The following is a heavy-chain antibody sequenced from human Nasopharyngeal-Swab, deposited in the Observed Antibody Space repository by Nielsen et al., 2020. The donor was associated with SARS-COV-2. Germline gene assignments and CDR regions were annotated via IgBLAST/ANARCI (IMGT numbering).Heavy chain of an antibody. CDR1: GLSFSNSW. J-gene: IGHJ4*02. CDR3: ARDQTVAGYDFDY. Sequence: GGSLRLSCVVSGLSFSNSWMNWVRQAPGKGLEWVANINDDGGEKNYVDSVKGRFTISRDNAKNSLFLQMNSLRAEDTAVYYCARDQTVAGYDFDYWGQGTLVTVSS. CDR2: INDDGGEK. V-gene: IGHV3-7*05. D-gene: IGHD6-19*01.